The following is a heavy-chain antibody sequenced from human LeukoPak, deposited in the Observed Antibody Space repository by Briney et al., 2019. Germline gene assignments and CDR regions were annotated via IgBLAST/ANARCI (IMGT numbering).Heavy chain of an antibody. Sequence: KASVTLSLTCTVSGGSISSYYWSWIRQPPGKGLEWIGYIYYSGSTNYNPSLKSRVTISVDTSKNQFSLKLSSVPAADTPVYYCARHFGGAPRPAWVDYWGQGTLVTVSS. V-gene: IGHV4-59*08. CDR2: IYYSGST. D-gene: IGHD3-16*01. CDR3: ARHFGGAPRPAWVDY. CDR1: GGSISSYY. J-gene: IGHJ4*02.